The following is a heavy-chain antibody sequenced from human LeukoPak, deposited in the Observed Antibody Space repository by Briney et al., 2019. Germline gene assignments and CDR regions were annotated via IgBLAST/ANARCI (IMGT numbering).Heavy chain of an antibody. J-gene: IGHJ4*02. CDR2: ISWKSGSI. CDR1: GFTFDDYA. Sequence: RSGRSLRLSCAPSGFTFDDYAMHWVRQAPGKGLEWVSGISWKSGSIGYADYVKGRFTISRDNAKNSLYLQMNSLRAEDMALYYCAKGGEMATISFFDYWGQGTLVTVSS. V-gene: IGHV3-9*03. CDR3: AKGGEMATISFFDY. D-gene: IGHD5-24*01.